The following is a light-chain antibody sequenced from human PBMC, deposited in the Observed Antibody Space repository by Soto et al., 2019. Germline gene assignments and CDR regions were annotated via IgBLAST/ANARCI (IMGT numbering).Light chain of an antibody. CDR2: GAS. J-gene: IGKJ3*01. Sequence: EIVLTPSPGTLSLSPGAGATLSCRASQGVSSSYLAWYQHKPGQAPMLLIYGASSRAAGIPDRFSGSGSGTYFPLTINRLEPEDVAVYYCQQYGASVTFGPGTKVELK. CDR3: QQYGASVT. CDR1: QGVSSSY. V-gene: IGKV3-20*01.